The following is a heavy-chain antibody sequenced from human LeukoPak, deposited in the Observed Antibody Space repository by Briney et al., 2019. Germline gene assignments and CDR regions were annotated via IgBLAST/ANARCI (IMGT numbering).Heavy chain of an antibody. Sequence: GASVKVSCKASGGTFSSYAISWVRQAPGQGLEWMGWIYPNSGGTNYAQKFQGRVTMTRDTSMSTAYMELSRLRSDDTAVYYCARVIIEDIVVVVDANYYMDVWGKGTTVTVSS. CDR1: GGTFSSYA. CDR2: IYPNSGGT. D-gene: IGHD2-15*01. V-gene: IGHV1-2*02. J-gene: IGHJ6*03. CDR3: ARVIIEDIVVVVDANYYMDV.